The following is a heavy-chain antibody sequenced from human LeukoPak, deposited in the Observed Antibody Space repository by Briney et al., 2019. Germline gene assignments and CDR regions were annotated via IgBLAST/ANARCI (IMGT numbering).Heavy chain of an antibody. D-gene: IGHD5-12*01. CDR1: GGSISNYY. V-gene: IGHV4-59*08. J-gene: IGHJ4*02. CDR3: ARVHSGYDFGNRKYYYFDY. Sequence: PSETLSLTCTVSGGSISNYYWSWIRQPPGKGLEWIGYIYYRGSTNYNPSLKSRVTISVDTSKNQFSLKLGSVTAADTAVYYCARVHSGYDFGNRKYYYFDYWGQGTLVTVSS. CDR2: IYYRGST.